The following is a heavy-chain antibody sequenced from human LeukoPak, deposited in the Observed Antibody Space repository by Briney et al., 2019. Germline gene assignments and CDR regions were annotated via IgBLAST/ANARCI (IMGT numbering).Heavy chain of an antibody. CDR3: ARACGVGPPFDY. Sequence: SVKVSFKASGGTFSSNAINWVRQAPGQGLEWMGRIIPILGITNYAQRFQGRVTIPADKSTSTVYMELSSLRSDDRAVYYYARACGVGPPFDYWGQGTLVTVSS. J-gene: IGHJ4*02. CDR1: GGTFSSNA. V-gene: IGHV1-69*04. CDR2: IIPILGIT. D-gene: IGHD3-3*01.